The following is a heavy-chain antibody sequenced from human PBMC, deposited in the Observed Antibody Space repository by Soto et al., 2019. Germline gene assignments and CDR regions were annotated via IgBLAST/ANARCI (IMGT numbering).Heavy chain of an antibody. V-gene: IGHV1-69*06. CDR2: IIPIFGTA. Sequence: QVQLVQSGAEVKKPGSSVKVSCKASGGTFSSYAISWVRQAPGQGLEWMGGIIPIFGTANYAQKFQGRVPITEDKSTSTAYMERSSLRSEDTAVYYCARGVGYCSGGSCYIFDYWGQGTLVTVS. CDR3: ARGVGYCSGGSCYIFDY. J-gene: IGHJ4*02. D-gene: IGHD2-15*01. CDR1: GGTFSSYA.